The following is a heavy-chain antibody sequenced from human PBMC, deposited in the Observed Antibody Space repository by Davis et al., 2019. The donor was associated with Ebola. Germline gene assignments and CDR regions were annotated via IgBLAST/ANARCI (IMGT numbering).Heavy chain of an antibody. CDR1: GFTFGSYA. Sequence: GESLKIPCVASGFTFGSYAMHWVRQTPGKGPEWVAVISYDGNEKYHADTVKGRFTISRDNSKDTLYLQMHSLGAEDTAVYYCARVFMLKRGTPENQFDPWGQGTLVTVSS. D-gene: IGHD3-10*02. CDR3: ARVFMLKRGTPENQFDP. CDR2: ISYDGNEK. J-gene: IGHJ5*02. V-gene: IGHV3-30-3*01.